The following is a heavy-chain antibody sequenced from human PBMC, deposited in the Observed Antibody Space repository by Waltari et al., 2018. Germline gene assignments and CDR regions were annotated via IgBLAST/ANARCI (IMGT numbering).Heavy chain of an antibody. Sequence: QLQLQESGPGLVKPSETLSLTCTVSGGSISSSSYYWGWIRQPPGKGLEWIGSIYYSGSTYYNPSLKSRVTISVDTSKNQFSLKLSSVTAADTAVYYCARVTIDCSSTSCYHHNAFDIWGQGTMVTVSS. V-gene: IGHV4-39*07. J-gene: IGHJ3*02. CDR1: GGSISSSSYY. D-gene: IGHD2-2*01. CDR3: ARVTIDCSSTSCYHHNAFDI. CDR2: IYYSGST.